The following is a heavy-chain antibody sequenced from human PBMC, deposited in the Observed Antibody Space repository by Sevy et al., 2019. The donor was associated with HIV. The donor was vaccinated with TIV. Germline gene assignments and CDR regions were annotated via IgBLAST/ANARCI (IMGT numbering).Heavy chain of an antibody. D-gene: IGHD3-10*01. Sequence: GGSLRLSCVASGFAFSRYGMHWVRQAPGKGLEWVAFIRYEGSNKKYADSVKGRFSISRDNSKNTLYLQMNSLRAEDTAVYYCAKPGITMVRGVIGPGYFDYWGQGTLVTVSS. V-gene: IGHV3-30*02. J-gene: IGHJ4*02. CDR2: IRYEGSNK. CDR1: GFAFSRYG. CDR3: AKPGITMVRGVIGPGYFDY.